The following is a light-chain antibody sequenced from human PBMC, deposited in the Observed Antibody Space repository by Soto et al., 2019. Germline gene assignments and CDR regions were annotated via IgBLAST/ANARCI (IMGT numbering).Light chain of an antibody. CDR3: SSYTSSSTLMV. J-gene: IGLJ2*01. V-gene: IGLV2-14*01. Sequence: QSALTQPASVSGSPGQSITIFCTGTSSDVGGYNYVSWYQQHPGKAPKLMIYDVSNRPSGVSNRFSGSKSGNTASLTISGLQAEDEADYYCSSYTSSSTLMVFGGGTQLTVL. CDR1: SSDVGGYNY. CDR2: DVS.